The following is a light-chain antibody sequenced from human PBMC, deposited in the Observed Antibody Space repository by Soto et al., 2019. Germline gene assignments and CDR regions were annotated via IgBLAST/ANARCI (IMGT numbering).Light chain of an antibody. Sequence: IPMTQSPSTLSASVGDSVTITCRASQSISSWLAWYQQKPGKAPKLLIYKASNLESGVPSRFSGSGSGTEFTLTISSLQPEDFATYYCQQYESYSPLTFGGGTKVDIK. J-gene: IGKJ4*01. CDR1: QSISSW. V-gene: IGKV1-5*03. CDR3: QQYESYSPLT. CDR2: KAS.